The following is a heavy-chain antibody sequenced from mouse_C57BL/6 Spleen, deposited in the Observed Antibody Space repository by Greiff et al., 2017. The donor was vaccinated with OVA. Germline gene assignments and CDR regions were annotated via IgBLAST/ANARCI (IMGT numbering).Heavy chain of an antibody. CDR2: INPSSGYT. V-gene: IGHV1-4*01. CDR1: GYTFTSYT. D-gene: IGHD1-1*01. Sequence: VQLQQSGAELARPGASVKMSCKASGYTFTSYTMHWVKQRPGQGLEWIGYINPSSGYTKYNQKFKGKATLTADKSSSTAYMQLSSLTSEDSAVYYCARASGGSSYEDAMDYWGQGTSVTVSS. J-gene: IGHJ4*01. CDR3: ARASGGSSYEDAMDY.